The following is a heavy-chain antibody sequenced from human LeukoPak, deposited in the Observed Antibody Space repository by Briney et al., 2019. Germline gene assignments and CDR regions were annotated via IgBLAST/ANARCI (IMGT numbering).Heavy chain of an antibody. CDR3: ARHVPSAHGGNGWFDP. D-gene: IGHD4-23*01. J-gene: IGHJ5*02. CDR1: SGSISSGNYY. CDR2: IYNNGST. V-gene: IGHV4-61*02. Sequence: SETLSLTCTVSSGSISSGNYYWSWIRQPAGKGLEWLGRIYNNGSTNYSPSLKSRVTISLDTSKNQFSLKLSSVTAADTAVYYCARHVPSAHGGNGWFDPWGQGTLVTVSS.